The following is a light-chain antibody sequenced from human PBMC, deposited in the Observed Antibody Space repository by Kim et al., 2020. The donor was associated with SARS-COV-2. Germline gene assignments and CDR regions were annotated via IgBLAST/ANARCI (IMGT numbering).Light chain of an antibody. Sequence: SSELTQDPAVSVALGQTVRITYQGDSLRSYYATWYQQKPGQAPILVVYGKNNRPSGIPDRFSGSSSGNTASLTITGTQAGDEAYYYCNSRDSNDNVVFGG. CDR2: GKN. J-gene: IGLJ2*01. V-gene: IGLV3-19*01. CDR3: NSRDSNDNVV. CDR1: SLRSYY.